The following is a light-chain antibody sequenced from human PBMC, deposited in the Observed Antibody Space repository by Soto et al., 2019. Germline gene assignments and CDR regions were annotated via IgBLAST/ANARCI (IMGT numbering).Light chain of an antibody. Sequence: AIQMTQSPSSLSASVGDRVTITCRASQDISDDVGWYQQTPGKAPKLLISGASRLQSGVPSRFSGSGSGAAFTLTIPRLRPEDTATYYCLQNHNSPRTFGQGNKVEI. CDR3: LQNHNSPRT. CDR1: QDISDD. V-gene: IGKV1-6*01. CDR2: GAS. J-gene: IGKJ1*01.